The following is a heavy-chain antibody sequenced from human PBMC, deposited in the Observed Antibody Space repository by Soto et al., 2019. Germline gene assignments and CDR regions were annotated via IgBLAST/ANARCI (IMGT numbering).Heavy chain of an antibody. V-gene: IGHV1-18*01. J-gene: IGHJ4*02. CDR3: ARTGGSSSPLDY. D-gene: IGHD6-6*01. CDR2: ISAYSGST. Sequence: QVQLVQSGAEVKKPGASVMVSCKASGYSFTIYGISWVRQAPGQGLEWMGWISAYSGSTDYAQKFQGRVTLTTDTSTITAYMERRSLRSDDTSVYYVARTGGSSSPLDYWGQGTLVTVSS. CDR1: GYSFTIYG.